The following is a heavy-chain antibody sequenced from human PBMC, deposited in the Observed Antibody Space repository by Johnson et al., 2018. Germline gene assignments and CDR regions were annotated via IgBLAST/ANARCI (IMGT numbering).Heavy chain of an antibody. V-gene: IGHV5-51*01. CDR3: ARHSTIFGAEEGDY. CDR2: ISPGDSDT. J-gene: IGHJ4*02. D-gene: IGHD3-3*01. CDR1: GYRFTNYW. Sequence: VQLVQSGAEVKKPGESLKISCKGSGYRFTNYWNGWVRQMPGKGLEWMGIISPGDSDTRYSPSFQGQVTLSADKSISTPNLQWSSLNASDTAMYYCARHSTIFGAEEGDYWGQGTLLTFSS.